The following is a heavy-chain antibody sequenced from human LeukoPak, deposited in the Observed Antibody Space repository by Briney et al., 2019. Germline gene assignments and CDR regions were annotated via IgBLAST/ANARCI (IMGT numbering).Heavy chain of an antibody. Sequence: ASVKASCKATGYTFTTYYMHWVRQAPGQGLEWMGIINPSGGSTTYAQNFQGRVTMTRDTSTSTVYMELSSLRSDDTAVYYCARGTTEGFDPWGQGTLVTVSS. V-gene: IGHV1-46*01. CDR1: GYTFTTYY. D-gene: IGHD1/OR15-1a*01. CDR3: ARGTTEGFDP. CDR2: INPSGGST. J-gene: IGHJ5*02.